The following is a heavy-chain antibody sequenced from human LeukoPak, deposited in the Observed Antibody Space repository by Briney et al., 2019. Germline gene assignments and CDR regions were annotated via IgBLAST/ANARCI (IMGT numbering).Heavy chain of an antibody. Sequence: PSQTLSLTCTVSGGSISSGGYYWSWIRQHPGKCLEWIGYIYYSGSTYYNPSLKSRVTISVDTSKNQFSLKLSSVTAADTAVYYCARTRGGELGKAFDIWGQGTMVTVSS. J-gene: IGHJ3*02. D-gene: IGHD3-16*01. V-gene: IGHV4-31*03. CDR1: GGSISSGGYY. CDR2: IYYSGST. CDR3: ARTRGGELGKAFDI.